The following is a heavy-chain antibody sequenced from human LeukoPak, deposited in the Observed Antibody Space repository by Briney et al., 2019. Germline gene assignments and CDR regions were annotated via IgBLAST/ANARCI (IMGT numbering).Heavy chain of an antibody. CDR1: GFSLSTSGVG. J-gene: IGHJ5*02. CDR2: IYWNDDK. V-gene: IGHV2-5*01. Sequence: VSGPTLVKPTQTLTLTCTFSGFSLSTSGVGVGGIRQPPGKALEWLALIYWNDDKRYSPSLKSRLTITKDTSKNQVVLTMTNMDPADTSTYYCAHSSSTRGGNWFDPWGQGTLVTVSS. CDR3: AHSSSTRGGNWFDP. D-gene: IGHD5/OR15-5a*01.